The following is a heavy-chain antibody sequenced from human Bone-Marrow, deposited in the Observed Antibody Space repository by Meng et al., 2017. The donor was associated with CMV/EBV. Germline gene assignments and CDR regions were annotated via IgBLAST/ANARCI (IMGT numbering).Heavy chain of an antibody. D-gene: IGHD3-22*01. CDR3: ARLSDSSGYRFAY. V-gene: IGHV5-51*01. CDR2: IYPGDSDT. J-gene: IGHJ4*02. CDR1: GYSFTSYW. Sequence: GGSLRLSCKGSGYSFTSYWIGWVRQMPGKGLEWMGIIYPGDSDTRYSPSFQGQVTISADKSISTAYLQWSSLKASDTAMYYCARLSDSSGYRFAYWGQGTLVTVSS.